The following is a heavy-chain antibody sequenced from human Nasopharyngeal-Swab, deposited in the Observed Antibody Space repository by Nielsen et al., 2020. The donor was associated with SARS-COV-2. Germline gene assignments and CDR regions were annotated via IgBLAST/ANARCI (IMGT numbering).Heavy chain of an antibody. D-gene: IGHD3-10*01. J-gene: IGHJ6*02. Sequence: WIRQPPGKGLEWIGEINHNGSTIYNPSLKSRVTISVDTSKNQFSLKLSSVTAADTAVYYCARDGGSGSYYNWGPYYYYGMDVWGQGTTVTVSS. V-gene: IGHV4-34*01. CDR2: INHNGST. CDR3: ARDGGSGSYYNWGPYYYYGMDV.